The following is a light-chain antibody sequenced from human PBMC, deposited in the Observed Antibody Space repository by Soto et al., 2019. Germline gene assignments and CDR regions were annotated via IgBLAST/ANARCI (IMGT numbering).Light chain of an antibody. J-gene: IGLJ1*01. CDR1: SSDIGGYNF. CDR3: SSYAGSNNYV. CDR2: EIT. V-gene: IGLV2-8*01. Sequence: QSVLTQPPSASGSPGQSVTISCTGTSSDIGGYNFVSWYQHHPDKAPKLMIYEITKRPSGVPARSSGSKSDNTASLTVSGLQAEDEADYYCSSYAGSNNYVFGTGTKLTVL.